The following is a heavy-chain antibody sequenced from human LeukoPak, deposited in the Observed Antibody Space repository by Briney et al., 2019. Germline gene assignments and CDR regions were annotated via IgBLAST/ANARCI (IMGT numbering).Heavy chain of an antibody. J-gene: IGHJ4*02. CDR1: GYSISNGYY. Sequence: SETLSLTCTVSGYSISNGYYWSWIRQPAGKGLEWIGRIYSSGSTNYNPSLKSRVTISVDTSKNEFSLKLTSVTAADTAVYYCAREANYYGSGSYFEGTFDYWGQGSLVTVSS. V-gene: IGHV4-4*07. CDR2: IYSSGST. D-gene: IGHD3-10*01. CDR3: AREANYYGSGSYFEGTFDY.